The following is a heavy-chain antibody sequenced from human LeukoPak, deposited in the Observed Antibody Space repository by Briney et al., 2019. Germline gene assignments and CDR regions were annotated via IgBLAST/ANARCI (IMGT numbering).Heavy chain of an antibody. CDR2: XIPXXXIA. J-gene: IGHJ6*02. V-gene: IGHV1-69*02. D-gene: IGHD2-2*02. CDR3: ARNLFLGYCSSTSCYTYGMDV. Sequence: XIPXXXIANYAQKFQGRVTITADKSTSTAYMELSSLRSEDTAVYYCARNLFLGYCSSTSCYTYGMDVWGQGTTVTVSS.